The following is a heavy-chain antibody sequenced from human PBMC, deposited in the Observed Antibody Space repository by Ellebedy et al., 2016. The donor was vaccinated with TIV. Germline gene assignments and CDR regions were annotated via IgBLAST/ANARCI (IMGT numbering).Heavy chain of an antibody. J-gene: IGHJ6*02. CDR1: GGSISSRTRY. CDR2: VYFTGTT. D-gene: IGHD6-13*01. V-gene: IGHV4-39*01. CDR3: ATARRDPLYYGVDV. Sequence: MPSETLSLTCTVSGGSISSRTRYWGWFRQTPEKGLEWIGTVYFTGTTYYNPSLSSRITISADTSNNQFSLKLTSVTAADTAVYYFATARRDPLYYGVDVWGRGTTVTVSS.